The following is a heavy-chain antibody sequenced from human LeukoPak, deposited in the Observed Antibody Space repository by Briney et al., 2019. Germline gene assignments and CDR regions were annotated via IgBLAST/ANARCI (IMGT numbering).Heavy chain of an antibody. CDR1: GFTFSSYG. Sequence: GGSLRLSCAASGFTFSSYGMHWVRQAPGKGLEWVAFIRYDGSNKYYADSVKGRFTISRDNSKKTMYLQMSSLRAEDTAVYYCVAGCSNTTCYGAFSDWGQGTLVTVSS. V-gene: IGHV3-30*02. J-gene: IGHJ4*02. CDR3: VAGCSNTTCYGAFSD. CDR2: IRYDGSNK. D-gene: IGHD2-2*01.